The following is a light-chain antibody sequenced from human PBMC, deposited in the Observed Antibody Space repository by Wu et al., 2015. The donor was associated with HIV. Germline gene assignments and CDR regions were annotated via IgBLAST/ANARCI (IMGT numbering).Light chain of an antibody. CDR2: DAS. J-gene: IGKJ1*01. V-gene: IGKV3-20*01. Sequence: EIVLTQSPGTLSLSPGERATLSCRASQSVTSNYLAWYQQKPGQAPRLLIYDASSRATGIPDRFSGRGSGTDFTLTISRLQPEDFAVYYCQQYGSSPPWTFGQGTKVEIK. CDR3: QQYGSSPPWT. CDR1: QSVTSNY.